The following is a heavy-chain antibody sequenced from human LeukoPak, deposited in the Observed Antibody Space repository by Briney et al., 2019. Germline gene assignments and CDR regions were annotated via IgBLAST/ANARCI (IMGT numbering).Heavy chain of an antibody. J-gene: IGHJ6*02. D-gene: IGHD3-22*01. Sequence: GGSLRLSCAASGFTFSSYGMHWVRQAPGDGLEWGAVISCDGSKKYYADSLKGRFTISRDNSKNTLYLQMNSLRAEDTAVYYCAKDLEPNVYDSSGYDSGNGMDVWGQGTTVTVSS. V-gene: IGHV3-30*18. CDR3: AKDLEPNVYDSSGYDSGNGMDV. CDR1: GFTFSSYG. CDR2: ISCDGSKK.